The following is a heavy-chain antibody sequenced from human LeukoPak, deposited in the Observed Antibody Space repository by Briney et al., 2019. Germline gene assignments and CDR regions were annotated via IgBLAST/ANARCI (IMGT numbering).Heavy chain of an antibody. Sequence: GESLKISCKGSGYRFKEYWIGWVRQMPGKGLEWMGIIYPDDSDIRYSPSFQGQVTISADRSISIAYLQWSSLKASDTAMYYCARQTMGVRGGEWDYWGQGTLVTVSS. CDR3: ARQTMGVRGGEWDY. CDR2: IYPDDSDI. CDR1: GYRFKEYW. D-gene: IGHD3-10*01. V-gene: IGHV5-51*01. J-gene: IGHJ4*02.